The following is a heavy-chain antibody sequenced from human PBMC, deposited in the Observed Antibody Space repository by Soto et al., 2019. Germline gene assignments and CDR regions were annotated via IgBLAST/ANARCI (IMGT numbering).Heavy chain of an antibody. V-gene: IGHV4-31*03. D-gene: IGHD3-3*01. J-gene: IGHJ5*02. CDR1: GGSISSGGYY. CDR2: IYYSGST. CDR3: ARDGNDFWSGYYSPNSWFDP. Sequence: SETLSLICTVSGGSISSGGYYWSWIRQHPGKGLEWIGYIYYSGSTYYNPSLKSRVTISVDTSKNQFSLKLSSVTAADTAVYYCARDGNDFWSGYYSPNSWFDPWGQGTLVTVSS.